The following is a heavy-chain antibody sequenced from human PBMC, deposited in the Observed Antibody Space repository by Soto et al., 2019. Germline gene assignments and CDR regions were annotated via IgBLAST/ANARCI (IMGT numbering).Heavy chain of an antibody. J-gene: IGHJ4*02. D-gene: IGHD4-17*01. CDR2: LSAGGTSA. Sequence: WGSLRLSCAASGFTFSSYAMSWVRQAPGKGLEWVSALSAGGTSAYYTVSVEGRFTISRDNSKNILYLQMNSLRADDTAVYYCARGTYGDYDFWGQGTLVTVSS. V-gene: IGHV3-23*01. CDR3: ARGTYGDYDF. CDR1: GFTFSSYA.